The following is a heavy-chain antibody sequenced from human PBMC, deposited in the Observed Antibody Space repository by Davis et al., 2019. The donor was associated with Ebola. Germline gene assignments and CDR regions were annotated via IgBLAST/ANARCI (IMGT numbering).Heavy chain of an antibody. D-gene: IGHD3-16*01. Sequence: ASVKVSCKTSGYTFTSYGITWVRQAPGQGLEWMGWSSTSNGNTSYAQKLQGRVSMTADTSTSTAYVELRSLRSDDTAVYYCARDPWGMEKDSWGQGTLVTISS. J-gene: IGHJ4*02. CDR3: ARDPWGMEKDS. CDR1: GYTFTSYG. V-gene: IGHV1-18*01. CDR2: SSTSNGNT.